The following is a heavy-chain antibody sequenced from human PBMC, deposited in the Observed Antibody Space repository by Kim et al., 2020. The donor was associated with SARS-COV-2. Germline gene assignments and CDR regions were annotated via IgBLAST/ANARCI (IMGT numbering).Heavy chain of an antibody. J-gene: IGHJ4*02. D-gene: IGHD5-12*01. Sequence: SETLSLTCAVYGGSFSGYYWSWIRQPPGKGLEWIGEINHSGSTNYNPSLKSRVTISVDTSKNQFSLKLSYVTAADTAVYYCARTVVATIAFYFDYWGQGTLVTVSS. V-gene: IGHV4-34*01. CDR3: ARTVVATIAFYFDY. CDR1: GGSFSGYY. CDR2: INHSGST.